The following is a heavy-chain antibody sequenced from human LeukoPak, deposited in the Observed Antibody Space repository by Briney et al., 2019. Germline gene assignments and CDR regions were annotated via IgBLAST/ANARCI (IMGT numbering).Heavy chain of an antibody. V-gene: IGHV3-30*19. CDR1: GFTFSTYA. CDR3: ARGFVLGAAKNYFDF. Sequence: GRSLRLSCAASGFTFSTYAMQWVRQAPGKGLEWVAVISYDGTNKYYADSVKGRFTISRDNSKNTLSLQMNSLRAEDTALYYCARGFVLGAAKNYFDFWGQGALVTVSS. CDR2: ISYDGTNK. D-gene: IGHD2-21*02. J-gene: IGHJ4*02.